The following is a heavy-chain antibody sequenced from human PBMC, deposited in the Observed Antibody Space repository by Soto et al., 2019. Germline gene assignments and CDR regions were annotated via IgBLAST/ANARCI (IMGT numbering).Heavy chain of an antibody. CDR1: GFTFSSYS. V-gene: IGHV3-21*01. CDR3: ARDRSGWLPYYYYGMDV. J-gene: IGHJ6*02. Sequence: VGSLRLSCAASGFTFSSYSMNWVRQAPGKGLEWVSSISSSSSYIYYADSVKGRSTISRDNAKNSLYLQMNSLRAEDTAVYYCARDRSGWLPYYYYGMDVWGQGTTVTVSS. CDR2: ISSSSSYI. D-gene: IGHD6-19*01.